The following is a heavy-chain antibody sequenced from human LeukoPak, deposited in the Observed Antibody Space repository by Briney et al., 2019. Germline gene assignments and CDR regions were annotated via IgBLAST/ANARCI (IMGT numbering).Heavy chain of an antibody. V-gene: IGHV1-18*04. Sequence: ASVKVSCKASGYTFTSYGISWVRQAPGQGLEWMGWISAYNGNTNYAQKLQGRVTMTTDTSTSTAYMELRSLRSEDTAVYYCARDPSGQQLVPSPPDYWGQGTLVTVSS. J-gene: IGHJ4*02. CDR1: GYTFTSYG. CDR2: ISAYNGNT. D-gene: IGHD6-13*01. CDR3: ARDPSGQQLVPSPPDY.